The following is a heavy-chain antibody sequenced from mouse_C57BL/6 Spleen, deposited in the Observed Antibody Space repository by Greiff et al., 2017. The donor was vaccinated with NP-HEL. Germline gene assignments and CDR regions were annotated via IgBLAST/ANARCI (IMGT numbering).Heavy chain of an antibody. J-gene: IGHJ4*01. CDR3: MSGNYYGSSPNYYAMDY. Sequence: VQLQESGAELARPGASVKLSCKASGYTFTSYGISWVKLRTGQGLEWIGEIYPRSGNTYYNEKFKGKATLTADKSSSTAYMELRSLTSEDSAVYFCMSGNYYGSSPNYYAMDYWGQGTSVTVSS. CDR1: GYTFTSYG. V-gene: IGHV1-81*01. CDR2: IYPRSGNT. D-gene: IGHD1-1*01.